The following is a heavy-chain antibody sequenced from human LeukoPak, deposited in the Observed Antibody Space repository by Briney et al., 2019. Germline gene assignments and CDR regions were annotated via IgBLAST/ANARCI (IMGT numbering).Heavy chain of an antibody. V-gene: IGHV3-33*01. J-gene: IGHJ6*04. Sequence: GRSLRLSCAASGFTFSSYGMHWVRQAPGKGLEWVAVIWDDGSNKYYADSVKGRFTISRDNSKNTLYLQMNSLRAEDTAVYYCARDSDCSSTSCYGGMDVWGKGTTVTVSS. D-gene: IGHD2-2*01. CDR3: ARDSDCSSTSCYGGMDV. CDR1: GFTFSSYG. CDR2: IWDDGSNK.